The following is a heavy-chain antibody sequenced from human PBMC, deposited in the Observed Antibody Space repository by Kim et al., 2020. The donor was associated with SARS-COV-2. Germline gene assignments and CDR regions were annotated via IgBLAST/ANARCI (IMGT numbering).Heavy chain of an antibody. D-gene: IGHD6-13*01. V-gene: IGHV3-21*01. CDR2: ISSSSSYI. Sequence: GGSLRLSCAASGFTFSSYSMNWVRQAPGKGLEWVSSISSSSSYIYYADSVKGRFTISRDNAKNSLYLQMNSLRAEDTAVYYCARGSRSSSWSIHYYYYGMDVWGQGTTVTVSS. J-gene: IGHJ6*02. CDR1: GFTFSSYS. CDR3: ARGSRSSSWSIHYYYYGMDV.